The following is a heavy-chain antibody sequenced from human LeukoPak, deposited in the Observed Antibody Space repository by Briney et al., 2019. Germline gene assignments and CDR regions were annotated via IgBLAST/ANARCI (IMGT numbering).Heavy chain of an antibody. J-gene: IGHJ4*02. V-gene: IGHV1-8*01. D-gene: IGHD3-10*01. CDR3: ARVYGSGSPLDY. CDR2: MNPNSGNT. CDR1: GYTFTSYD. Sequence: ASVKVSCKASGYTFTSYDINWVRQAPGQGLEWMGWMNPNSGNTGYAQKFQGRVTMTRNTSISTAYMELSSLRSEDTAVYYCARVYGSGSPLDYWGQGTLVTVSS.